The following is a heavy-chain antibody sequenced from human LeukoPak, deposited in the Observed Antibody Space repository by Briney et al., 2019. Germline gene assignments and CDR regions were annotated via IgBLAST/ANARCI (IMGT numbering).Heavy chain of an antibody. V-gene: IGHV4-59*08. J-gene: IGHJ4*02. Sequence: SETLSLTCTVSGGSISSYYWSWIRQPPGTGLEWIGYIYYSGSTNYNPSLKSRVTISVDTSKNKFSLKLSSVTAADTAVYYCARNTYYYDSSGYYPYYSDYWGQGTLVTVSS. CDR3: ARNTYYYDSSGYYPYYSDY. CDR2: IYYSGST. CDR1: GGSISSYY. D-gene: IGHD3-22*01.